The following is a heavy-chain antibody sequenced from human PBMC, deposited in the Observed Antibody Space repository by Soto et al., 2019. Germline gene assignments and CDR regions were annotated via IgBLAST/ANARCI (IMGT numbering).Heavy chain of an antibody. CDR3: AKVQEHSVVPGDAPYGMDV. J-gene: IGHJ6*02. D-gene: IGHD2-21*01. CDR1: GLTISSYP. CDR2: ISGSGDTT. Sequence: GGSLRHSCAASGLTISSYPMRWVRQTPGKGLEWVSAISGSGDTTYYADSVKRRFTISSDNSKNTLYLQMNSLRAEDTAVHYLAKVQEHSVVPGDAPYGMDVWGQVTTGPVSS. V-gene: IGHV3-23*01.